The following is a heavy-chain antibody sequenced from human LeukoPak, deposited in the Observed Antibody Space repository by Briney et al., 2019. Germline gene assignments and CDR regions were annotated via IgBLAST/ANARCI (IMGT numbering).Heavy chain of an antibody. Sequence: SETLSLTCAVYGGSFSGYYWSWIRQPPGKGLEWIGEINHSGSTNYNPSLKSRVTISVDTSKTQFSLKLSSVSAADTAVYYCARLLWFGDPWNWFDPWGQGTLVTVSS. J-gene: IGHJ5*02. D-gene: IGHD3-10*01. CDR1: GGSFSGYY. CDR2: INHSGST. V-gene: IGHV4-34*01. CDR3: ARLLWFGDPWNWFDP.